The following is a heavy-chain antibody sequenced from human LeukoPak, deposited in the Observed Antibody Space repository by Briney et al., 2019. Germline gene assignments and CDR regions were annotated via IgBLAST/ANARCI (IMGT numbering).Heavy chain of an antibody. Sequence: PSETLSLTCAVSGGSISSGGYSWSWIRQPPGKGLEWIGYIYHSGSTYYNSSLKSRVTISVDRSKNQFSLELSSVTAADTAVYYCARDGNWYYFDYWGQGTLVTVSS. CDR3: ARDGNWYYFDY. CDR2: IYHSGST. V-gene: IGHV4-30-2*01. CDR1: GGSISSGGYS. J-gene: IGHJ4*02. D-gene: IGHD1-1*01.